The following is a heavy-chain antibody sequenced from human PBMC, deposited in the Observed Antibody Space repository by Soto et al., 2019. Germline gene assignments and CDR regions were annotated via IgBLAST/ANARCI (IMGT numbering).Heavy chain of an antibody. Sequence: SETLSLTCAVYGGSFSGYYWSWIRQPPGKGLEWIGEINHSGSTNYNPSLKSRVTISVDTSKNQFSLKLSSVTAADTAVYYCARVRQRFLEWFAHFYYYYGMDVWGQGTTVTVSS. CDR2: INHSGST. CDR3: ARVRQRFLEWFAHFYYYYGMDV. D-gene: IGHD3-3*01. CDR1: GGSFSGYY. J-gene: IGHJ6*02. V-gene: IGHV4-34*01.